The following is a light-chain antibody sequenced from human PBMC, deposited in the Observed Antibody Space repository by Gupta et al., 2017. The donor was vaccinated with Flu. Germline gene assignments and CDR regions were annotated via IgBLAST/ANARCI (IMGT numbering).Light chain of an antibody. V-gene: IGKV1-9*01. CDR1: QGISSY. CDR3: QQRNSYPLT. J-gene: IGKJ4*01. Sequence: GDRVTITCRASQGISSYLAWYQHKPGKAPKLLIYGASTLEIGVPSRFSGSGSGTEFSLTISSLQPEDFATYYCQQRNSYPLTFGGGTKVEI. CDR2: GAS.